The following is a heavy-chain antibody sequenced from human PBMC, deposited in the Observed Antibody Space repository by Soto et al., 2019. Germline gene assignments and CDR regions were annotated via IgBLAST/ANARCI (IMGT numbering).Heavy chain of an antibody. D-gene: IGHD1-26*01. CDR1: GGTFSSYA. CDR3: ERRGEMGAIKVGWFEP. V-gene: IGHV1-69*13. J-gene: IGHJ5*02. Sequence: SVKVSCKASGGTFSSYAISWVRQAPGQGLEWMGGIIPIFGTANYAQQFQGRVTITADESTSTAYMELSSLRSEETAVYYCERRGEMGAIKVGWFEPWGQGTLVTVSS. CDR2: IIPIFGTA.